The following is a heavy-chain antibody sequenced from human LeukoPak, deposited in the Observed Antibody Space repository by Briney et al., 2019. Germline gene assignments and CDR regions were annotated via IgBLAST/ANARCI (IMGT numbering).Heavy chain of an antibody. V-gene: IGHV1-18*01. CDR3: ARDLTPRDDFWSGYYLYYYYYYMDV. CDR2: ISAYNGNT. J-gene: IGHJ6*03. CDR1: GYTFTSYG. D-gene: IGHD3-3*01. Sequence: ASVKVSCKASGYTFTSYGISWVRQAPGQGLEWMGWISAYNGNTNYAQKLRGRVTMTTDTSTSTAYMELRSLRSDDTAVYYCARDLTPRDDFWSGYYLYYYYYYMDVWGKGTTVTVSS.